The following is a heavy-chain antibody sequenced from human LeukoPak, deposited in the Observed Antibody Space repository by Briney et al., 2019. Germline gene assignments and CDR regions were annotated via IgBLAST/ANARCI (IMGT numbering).Heavy chain of an antibody. V-gene: IGHV3-11*04. CDR1: GFTFNDYY. CDR2: ISGSDGTI. Sequence: GGSLRLSCTASGFTFNDYYMTWLRQAPGKGLEWISSISGSDGTIFYADSVKGRFTISRDNAKKSLYLQMNSLRVEDTAVYYCARDLQSGLFDYWGQGTLVTVSS. D-gene: IGHD3-22*01. CDR3: ARDLQSGLFDY. J-gene: IGHJ4*02.